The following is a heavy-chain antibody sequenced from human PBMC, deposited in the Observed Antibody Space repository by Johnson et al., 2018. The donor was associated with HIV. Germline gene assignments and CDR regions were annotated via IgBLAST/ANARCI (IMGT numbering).Heavy chain of an antibody. Sequence: QMQLVESGGGVVQPGRSLRLSCAASGFTFSDYAMHWVRQAPGKGLEWVAVISYDGSNKYYADSVKGGFTISRDNAKNSLYLQMNSLRVKDTALYFCTKDRGSPGTPAAFDVWGQGTMVTVSS. CDR1: GFTFSDYA. CDR3: TKDRGSPGTPAAFDV. D-gene: IGHD3-10*01. J-gene: IGHJ3*01. CDR2: ISYDGSNK. V-gene: IGHV3-30*04.